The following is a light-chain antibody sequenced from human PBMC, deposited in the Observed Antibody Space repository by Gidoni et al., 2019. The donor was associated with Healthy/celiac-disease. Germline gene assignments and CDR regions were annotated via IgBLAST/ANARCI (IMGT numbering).Light chain of an antibody. J-gene: IGKJ4*01. Sequence: DIVMNQSPDSAAVSLGERATINCKSSQSVLYSSNNKNYLAWYQQKPGQPPKLLIYWASTRESGVPDRFSGSGSGTDFTLTISSLQAEDVAVYYCQQYYSTPLTFGGGTKVEIK. V-gene: IGKV4-1*01. CDR2: WAS. CDR3: QQYYSTPLT. CDR1: QSVLYSSNNKNY.